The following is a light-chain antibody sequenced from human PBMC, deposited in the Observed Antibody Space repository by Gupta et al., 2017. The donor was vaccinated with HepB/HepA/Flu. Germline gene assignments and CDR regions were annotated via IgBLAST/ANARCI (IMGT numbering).Light chain of an antibody. CDR3: CSYAGSSTSYV. Sequence: QSALPQPSSVSGSPGPSITISCTGTSSDIGNYDLVSWYLQYPGRAPKLMIYEVSKRPSGVSNRFSGSKSGNTASLTISGLQAEDEADYYCCSYAGSSTSYVFGSGTKVTVL. CDR2: EVS. J-gene: IGLJ1*01. V-gene: IGLV2-23*02. CDR1: SSDIGNYDL.